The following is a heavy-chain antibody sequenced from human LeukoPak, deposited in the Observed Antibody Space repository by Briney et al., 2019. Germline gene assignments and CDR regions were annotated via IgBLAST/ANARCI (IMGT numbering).Heavy chain of an antibody. Sequence: GGSLRLSCAASGFSFSSYAMTWVRQAPGKGLEWVSAISGSGGSTYDADSVKGQFTISRDNSKNTLYLQMNSLRAEDTAVYYCAKDDYGFPSGSRGDWGQGTLVTVSS. J-gene: IGHJ4*02. CDR1: GFSFSSYA. V-gene: IGHV3-23*01. CDR3: AKDDYGFPSGSRGD. CDR2: ISGSGGST. D-gene: IGHD3-10*01.